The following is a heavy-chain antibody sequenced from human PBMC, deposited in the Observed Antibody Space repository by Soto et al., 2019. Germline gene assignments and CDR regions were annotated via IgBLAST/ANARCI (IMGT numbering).Heavy chain of an antibody. J-gene: IGHJ4*02. D-gene: IGHD3-22*01. CDR3: ARQHYYDSSGYYTWN. CDR1: GGSIRSNIYY. CDR2: VHYSGST. V-gene: IGHV4-39*01. Sequence: QLQLQESGPGLVKPSETLSLTCSVSGGSIRSNIYYRGWIRQPPGKGLEWIATVHYSGSTYYTPSLKKRVTISADTSKNQFSLRLNSVTAADTAVYYCARQHYYDSSGYYTWNWGQGTLVTVSS.